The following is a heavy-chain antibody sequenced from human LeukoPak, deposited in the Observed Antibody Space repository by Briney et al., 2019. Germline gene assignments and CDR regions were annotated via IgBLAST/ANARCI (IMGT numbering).Heavy chain of an antibody. CDR3: ARDQGRRDGYNFPFDY. CDR2: ISAYNGNT. D-gene: IGHD5-24*01. J-gene: IGHJ4*02. CDR1: GYTFTNYG. Sequence: GASVKVSCRASGYTFTNYGISWVRQAPGQGLEWMGWISAYNGNTNYAQKLQGRVTMTTDTSTSTAYMELRSLRSDDTAVYYCARDQGRRDGYNFPFDYWGQGTLVTVSS. V-gene: IGHV1-18*01.